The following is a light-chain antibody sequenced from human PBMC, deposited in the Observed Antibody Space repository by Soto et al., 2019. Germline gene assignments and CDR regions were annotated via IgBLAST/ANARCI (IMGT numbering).Light chain of an antibody. Sequence: DIQMTQSPSSVSASVGDRVTITCRASQDISTWLAWYQQKPGKAPNLLIYAASSLQSGVPSRFSGSGSGTDFTLTISSLQPEDVATYYCQQANSFPWTFGQGTRVEIK. CDR3: QQANSFPWT. CDR1: QDISTW. J-gene: IGKJ1*01. V-gene: IGKV1-12*01. CDR2: AAS.